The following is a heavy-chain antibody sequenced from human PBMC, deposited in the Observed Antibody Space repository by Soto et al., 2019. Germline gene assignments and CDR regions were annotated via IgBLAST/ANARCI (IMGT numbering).Heavy chain of an antibody. J-gene: IGHJ6*02. Sequence: GGSLRLSCAASGFTFSSYAMHWVRQAPGKGLEWVAVISYDGSNKYYADSVKGRFIISRDNSKNTLYLQMNSLRAEDTAVYYCARSITGKYYYYYGMDVWGQGTTVTVSS. CDR2: ISYDGSNK. CDR3: ARSITGKYYYYYGMDV. D-gene: IGHD1-20*01. CDR1: GFTFSSYA. V-gene: IGHV3-30*04.